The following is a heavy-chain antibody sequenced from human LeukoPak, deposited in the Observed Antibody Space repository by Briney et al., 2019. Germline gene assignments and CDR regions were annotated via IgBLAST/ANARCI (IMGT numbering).Heavy chain of an antibody. CDR3: ARDRPGYSYVPNYLDF. D-gene: IGHD5-18*01. CDR2: ISSSGDTI. V-gene: IGHV3-48*03. CDR1: GFTFSSYE. Sequence: GVSLRLSCAASGFTFSSYEMNWVRQAPGKGLEWVSFISSSGDTIYYALSVKGRFTISRDNAKNSLYLQMNSLRAEDTAVYYCARDRPGYSYVPNYLDFWGQGTLVTVST. J-gene: IGHJ4*02.